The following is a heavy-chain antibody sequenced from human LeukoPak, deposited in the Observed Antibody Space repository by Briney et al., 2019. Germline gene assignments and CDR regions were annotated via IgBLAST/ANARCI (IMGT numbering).Heavy chain of an antibody. CDR2: MNPNSGNT. CDR3: ARSRSASLTIFGVVIIDYYYYGMDV. D-gene: IGHD3-3*01. Sequence: ASVKVSCKASGYTFTSYDINWVRQATGQGLEWMGWMNPNSGNTGYAQKFQGRVTMTRNTSISTAYMELSSLRSKDTAVYYCARSRSASLTIFGVVIIDYYYYGMDVWGQGTTVTVSS. CDR1: GYTFTSYD. J-gene: IGHJ6*02. V-gene: IGHV1-8*01.